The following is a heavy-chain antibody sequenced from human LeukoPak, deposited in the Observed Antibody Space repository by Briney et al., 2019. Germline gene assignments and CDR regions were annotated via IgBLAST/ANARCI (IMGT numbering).Heavy chain of an antibody. CDR1: GYTFTSYD. D-gene: IGHD3-16*01. J-gene: IGHJ6*02. CDR3: ARDREIKGYYYYGMDV. CDR2: MNPNSGNT. Sequence: ASVKVSCKASGYTFTSYDINWVRQATGQGLEWMGWMNPNSGNTGYAQKLQGRVTMTRNTSISTAYMELSSLRSEDTAVYYCARDREIKGYYYYGMDVWGRGTTVTVSS. V-gene: IGHV1-8*01.